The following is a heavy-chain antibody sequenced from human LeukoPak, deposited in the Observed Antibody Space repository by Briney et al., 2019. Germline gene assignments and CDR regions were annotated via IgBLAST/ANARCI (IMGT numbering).Heavy chain of an antibody. V-gene: IGHV3-23*01. CDR2: INHRGDIT. CDR1: GFTFSSYG. D-gene: IGHD1-26*01. CDR3: AKELNSGTYSNYYFEN. Sequence: GGSLRLSCVASGFTFSSYGMSWVRQAPGKGLEWVSGINHRGDITYYADSAKGRFTISRDNSKNTLYLHMNSLSAEDTAGYYCAKELNSGTYSNYYFENWGQGTLVTVSS. J-gene: IGHJ4*02.